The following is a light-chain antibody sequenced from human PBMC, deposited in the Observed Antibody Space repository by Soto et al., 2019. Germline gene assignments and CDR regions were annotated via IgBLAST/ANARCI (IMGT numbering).Light chain of an antibody. CDR2: GAS. CDR1: QSVSSSY. J-gene: IGKJ4*01. V-gene: IGKV3-20*01. CDR3: QQYDDSLLT. Sequence: IVLTHSAGTVSLSPGERATLSCRGSQSVSSSYLAWYQQKPGQAPRLLIYGASSRATGIPDRFSGSGSGTDFTLTISRLEPEDFAVYYCQQYDDSLLTFGGGTKVDI.